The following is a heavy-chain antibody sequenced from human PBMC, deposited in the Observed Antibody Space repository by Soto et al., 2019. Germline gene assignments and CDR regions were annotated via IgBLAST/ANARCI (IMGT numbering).Heavy chain of an antibody. CDR2: IYYSGST. J-gene: IGHJ6*03. V-gene: IGHV4-59*08. CDR1: GGSISSYY. Sequence: SETLSLTCTVSGGSISSYYWSWIRQPPGKGLEWIGYIYYSGSTNYNPSLKSRVTISVDTSKNQFSLKLSSVTAADTAVYYCARRVRGYDLYYYSYMDVWGKGTTVTVSS. D-gene: IGHD5-12*01. CDR3: ARRVRGYDLYYYSYMDV.